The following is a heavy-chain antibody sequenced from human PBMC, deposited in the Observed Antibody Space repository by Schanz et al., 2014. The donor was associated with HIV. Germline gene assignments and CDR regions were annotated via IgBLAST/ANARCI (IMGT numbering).Heavy chain of an antibody. D-gene: IGHD2-15*01. CDR2: IWYDENNR. J-gene: IGHJ4*02. Sequence: QVQLVESGGGVVQPGRSLRLSCAASGFTFSSYAMHWVRQAPGKGLEWVAVIWYDENNRHYADSVKGRFIISRDNSRNTLFLQMNNLRVEDTAVYFCARGGIWEWDQPDFDYWGQGTLVTVSS. V-gene: IGHV3-33*08. CDR1: GFTFSSYA. CDR3: ARGGIWEWDQPDFDY.